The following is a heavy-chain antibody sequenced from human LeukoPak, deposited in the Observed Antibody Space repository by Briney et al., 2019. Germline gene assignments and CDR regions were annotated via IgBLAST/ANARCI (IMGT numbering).Heavy chain of an antibody. J-gene: IGHJ4*02. Sequence: HGESLKISCKGSGYNFTSYWIDWGRQMPGKGLEGMGIIYPGDSDTRYSPSFQGQVTISADKSISTAYLQWSSLKASDTAMYYCARLSSSWYEGHFDYWGQGTLVTVSS. CDR2: IYPGDSDT. D-gene: IGHD6-13*01. V-gene: IGHV5-51*01. CDR3: ARLSSSWYEGHFDY. CDR1: GYNFTSYW.